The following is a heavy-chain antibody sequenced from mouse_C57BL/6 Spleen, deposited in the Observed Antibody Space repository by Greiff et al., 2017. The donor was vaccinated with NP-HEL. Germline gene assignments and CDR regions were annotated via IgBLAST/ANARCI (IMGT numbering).Heavy chain of an antibody. Sequence: DVKLVESGGGLVKPGGSLKLSCAASGFTFSDYGMHWVRQAPEKGLEWVAYISSGSSTIYYADTVKGRFTISRDNDKNTLFLQMTSLRSEDTAMYYCARYDYDDYAMDYWGQGTSVTVSS. CDR2: ISSGSSTI. D-gene: IGHD2-4*01. CDR1: GFTFSDYG. CDR3: ARYDYDDYAMDY. V-gene: IGHV5-17*01. J-gene: IGHJ4*01.